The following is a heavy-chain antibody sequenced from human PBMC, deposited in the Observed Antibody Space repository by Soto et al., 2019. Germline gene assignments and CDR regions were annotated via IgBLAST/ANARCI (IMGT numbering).Heavy chain of an antibody. J-gene: IGHJ1*01. Sequence: GGSLRPCCSSSVFTFSSYAMHCVRQAPGKGLEYVSAISSNGGSTYYADSVKGRFTISRDNSKNTLYLQMSSLRAEDTAVYYCVPRSAQQQWGQGTLVIVS. CDR3: VPRSAQQQ. V-gene: IGHV3-64D*06. CDR2: ISSNGGST. CDR1: VFTFSSYA.